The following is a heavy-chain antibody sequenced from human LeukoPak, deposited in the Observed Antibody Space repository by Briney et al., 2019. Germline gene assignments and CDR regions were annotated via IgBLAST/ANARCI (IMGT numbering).Heavy chain of an antibody. CDR3: AREYCSSTSCYRSNAFDI. D-gene: IGHD2-2*01. J-gene: IGHJ3*02. CDR2: INHSGST. Sequence: SETLSLTCAVYGGSFSGYYWSWIRQPPGKGLEWIGEINHSGSTNYNPSLKSRVTISVDTSKNQFSLKLSSVTAADTAVYYCAREYCSSTSCYRSNAFDIWGQGTMVTVSS. CDR1: GGSFSGYY. V-gene: IGHV4-34*01.